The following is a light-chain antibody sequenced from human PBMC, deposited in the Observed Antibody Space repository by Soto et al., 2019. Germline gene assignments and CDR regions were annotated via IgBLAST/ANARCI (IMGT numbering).Light chain of an antibody. J-gene: IGKJ1*01. V-gene: IGKV3-20*01. Sequence: EIVLTQSPGTLSLFPGERATLSCRASRSVSSSYLAWYQQKPGQAPRLLIYDASNRATGIPARFSGSGSGTDFTLTISSLEPEDFAVYYCQQYHSSPRTFGQGTKVDIK. CDR3: QQYHSSPRT. CDR2: DAS. CDR1: RSVSSSY.